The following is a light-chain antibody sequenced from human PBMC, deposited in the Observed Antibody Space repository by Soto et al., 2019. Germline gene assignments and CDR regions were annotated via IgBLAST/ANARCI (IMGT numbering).Light chain of an antibody. V-gene: IGKV3-15*01. CDR3: QQYNKWPLFT. Sequence: EIVMTQSPVTLSVSPGERATLSCRASQSVSSNLAWYQQKPGQAPRLLIYAASTRATGIPARFSGSGSGTEFTLSISSLQSEDFAVYYCQQYNKWPLFTFGPGTTVDLK. CDR1: QSVSSN. J-gene: IGKJ3*01. CDR2: AAS.